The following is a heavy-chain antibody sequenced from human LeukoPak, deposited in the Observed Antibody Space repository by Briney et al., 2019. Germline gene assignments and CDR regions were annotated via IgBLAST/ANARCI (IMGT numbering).Heavy chain of an antibody. CDR2: INPSGGST. CDR3: ARDGGEVFGTIPNAFDI. CDR1: GYTFTSYY. J-gene: IGHJ3*02. Sequence: GASVKVSCKASGYTFTSYYMHWVRQAPGQGLEWMGIINPSGGSTSYAQKFQGRVTMTRDTSTSTVYMELSSLRSEDTAVYYCARDGGEVFGTIPNAFDIWGQGTMVTVSS. D-gene: IGHD3-16*01. V-gene: IGHV1-46*01.